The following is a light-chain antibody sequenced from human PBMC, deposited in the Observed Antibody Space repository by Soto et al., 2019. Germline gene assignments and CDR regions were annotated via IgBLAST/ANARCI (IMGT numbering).Light chain of an antibody. Sequence: DIQMTQSPSSLSASVGDTVIITCRASQTISVDLNWYQQIAGKSPKLLIYTESTLQNGVPSRFSGSGSGTDFTLTLSSLQPEDFATYYCQQSFRPLTFGGGTPQLTYGGGTKVEIK. CDR1: QTISVD. CDR2: TES. J-gene: IGKJ4*01. CDR3: QQSFRPLTFGGGTPQLT. V-gene: IGKV1-39*01.